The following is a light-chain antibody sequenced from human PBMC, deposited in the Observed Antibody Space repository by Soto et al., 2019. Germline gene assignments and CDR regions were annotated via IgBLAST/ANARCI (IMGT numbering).Light chain of an antibody. CDR3: QQRSHWPIT. CDR1: QSVSSY. J-gene: IGKJ5*01. CDR2: DAS. V-gene: IGKV3-11*01. Sequence: EIVLTQSPATLSLSPGERATISCRASQSVSSYLAWYQQKPGQAPRLLIYDASNRATGIPARFSGSGSGTDFTLTISSLEHEDFSVYYCQQRSHWPITFGQGTRLEIK.